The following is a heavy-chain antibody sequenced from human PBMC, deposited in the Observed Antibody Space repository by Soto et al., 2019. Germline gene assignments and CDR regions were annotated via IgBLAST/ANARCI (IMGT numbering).Heavy chain of an antibody. V-gene: IGHV4-59*08. D-gene: IGHD3-10*01. CDR3: ARNRNYNFDY. Sequence: SETLSLTCTVSGGSITSHYWNWVRQPPGKGLEWIEFISYSGRANYSPSLKSRVSMSLDTSKNQVSLNLSSVTAADTAVYYCARNRNYNFDYWGQGILVTVSS. CDR2: ISYSGRA. CDR1: GGSITSHY. J-gene: IGHJ4*02.